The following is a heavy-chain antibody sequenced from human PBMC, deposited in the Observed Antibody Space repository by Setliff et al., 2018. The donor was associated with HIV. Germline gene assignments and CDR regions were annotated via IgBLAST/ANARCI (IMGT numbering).Heavy chain of an antibody. D-gene: IGHD1-1*01. Sequence: ASVKVSCKASGYTFDSYGISWVRQAPGQGLEWMGWISAYNGNTNYAQKLQGRVTMTTDTSTSTAYMELRSLRSDDTAVYYCARRARESTALHSDWNDVLFFDYWGQGTLVTVSS. J-gene: IGHJ4*02. CDR2: ISAYNGNT. V-gene: IGHV1-18*01. CDR1: GYTFDSYG. CDR3: ARRARESTALHSDWNDVLFFDY.